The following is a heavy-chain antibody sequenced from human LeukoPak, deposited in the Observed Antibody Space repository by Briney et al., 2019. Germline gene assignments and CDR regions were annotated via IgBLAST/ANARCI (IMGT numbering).Heavy chain of an antibody. CDR2: IGGDGGST. Sequence: GGSLRLSCAASGFTFDDYAMHWVRQAPGKGLEWVSLIGGDGGSTHYADSVKGRFTISRDNSKNSLFPQMKSLRTDDSALYYCVKEPHYYDRSGYFWGQGTLVTVSS. CDR1: GFTFDDYA. D-gene: IGHD3-22*01. V-gene: IGHV3-43*02. J-gene: IGHJ4*02. CDR3: VKEPHYYDRSGYF.